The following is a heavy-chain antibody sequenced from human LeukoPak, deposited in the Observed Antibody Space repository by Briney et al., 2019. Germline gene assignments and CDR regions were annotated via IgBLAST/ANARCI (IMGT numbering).Heavy chain of an antibody. CDR2: ISGNGGST. CDR1: GFIFSNYA. J-gene: IGHJ6*02. Sequence: GGSLRLSCVASGFIFSNYAMSWVRQAPGKGLEWVSGISGNGGSTSYADSVKGRFTISRDNAKNTLYLQMNSLRAEDTAVYYCARVHWGWIYYYYGMDVWGQGTTVTVSS. V-gene: IGHV3-23*01. CDR3: ARVHWGWIYYYYGMDV. D-gene: IGHD7-27*01.